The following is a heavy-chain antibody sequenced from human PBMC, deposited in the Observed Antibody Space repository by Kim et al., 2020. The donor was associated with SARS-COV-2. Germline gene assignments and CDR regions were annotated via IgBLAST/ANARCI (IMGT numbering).Heavy chain of an antibody. CDR3: ARFGGSYYPFDY. V-gene: IGHV3-23*01. D-gene: IGHD1-26*01. Sequence: SADAVKGRFTTSRDRSRNTLYLQMNSLRVEDTAVYYWARFGGSYYPFDYWGQGTLVTVSS. J-gene: IGHJ4*02.